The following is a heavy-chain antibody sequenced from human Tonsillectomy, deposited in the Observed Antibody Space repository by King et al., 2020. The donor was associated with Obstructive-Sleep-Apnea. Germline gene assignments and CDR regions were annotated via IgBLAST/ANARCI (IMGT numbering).Heavy chain of an antibody. CDR2: ITAYNGNT. D-gene: IGHD3-10*01. CDR3: ARDRDYYASGSYVDY. J-gene: IGHJ4*02. V-gene: IGHV1-18*01. CDR1: GYTFTSYG. Sequence: VQLVESGAEVKKPGASVKVSCKASGYTFTSYGISWVRQAPGQGLEWMGWITAYNGNTNYAQKLQGRVTMTTDTSTTTAYMELRSLRSDDTAVYYCARDRDYYASGSYVDYWGQGTLVTVSS.